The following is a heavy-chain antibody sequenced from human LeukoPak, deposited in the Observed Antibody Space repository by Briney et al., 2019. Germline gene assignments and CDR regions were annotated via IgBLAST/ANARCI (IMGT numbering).Heavy chain of an antibody. CDR2: ISDSGDLI. CDR3: AKPPNYGDYESFQH. J-gene: IGHJ1*01. CDR1: GFTFSSYW. D-gene: IGHD4-17*01. Sequence: GGSLRLSCAASGFTFSSYWMSWVRQAPGKGLEWVSAISDSGDLIYYADSVKGRFTISRDNSKNTLYLQMNSLRVEDTAVYFCAKPPNYGDYESFQHWGQGTLVTVSS. V-gene: IGHV3-23*01.